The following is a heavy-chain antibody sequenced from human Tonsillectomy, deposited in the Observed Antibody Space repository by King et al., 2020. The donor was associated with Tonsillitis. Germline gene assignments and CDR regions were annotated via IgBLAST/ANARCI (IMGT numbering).Heavy chain of an antibody. Sequence: VQLVESGGGLVQPGGSLRLSCEPSGFTLSTFGMTWFRQAPGKGLEWVANITKDGRKTYYVDSVKGRFTLSRENAKTSLYLQMNSLRAEDTAVYYCARLRGADHDFVYWGQGTLVTVSS. V-gene: IGHV3-7*01. CDR2: ITKDGRKT. D-gene: IGHD3-10*01. CDR3: ARLRGADHDFVY. CDR1: GFTLSTFG. J-gene: IGHJ4*02.